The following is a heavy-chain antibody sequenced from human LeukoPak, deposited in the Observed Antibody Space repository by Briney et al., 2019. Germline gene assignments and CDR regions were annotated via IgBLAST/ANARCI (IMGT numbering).Heavy chain of an antibody. J-gene: IGHJ4*02. Sequence: SVTLSLTCTVSGGSISSYYWSWIRQPPGKGLEWIGYINYSGSTKYNSSLKSRVTISVDTSKNQFSLKLSSVTAADTAVYYCARRDTMIVAHDYWGQGTLVTVSS. CDR1: GGSISSYY. CDR2: INYSGST. D-gene: IGHD3-22*01. CDR3: ARRDTMIVAHDY. V-gene: IGHV4-59*08.